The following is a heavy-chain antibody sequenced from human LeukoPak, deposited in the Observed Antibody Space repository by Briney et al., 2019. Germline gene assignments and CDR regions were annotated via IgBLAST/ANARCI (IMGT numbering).Heavy chain of an antibody. J-gene: IGHJ4*02. Sequence: PSETLSLTCAVYGGPFSGYYWSWIRQPPGKGLEWIGEINHSGSTNYNPSLKSRVTISVDTSKNQFSLKLSSVTAADTAVYYCARANLRWYQIGGLDYWGQGTLVTVSS. CDR2: INHSGST. CDR3: ARANLRWYQIGGLDY. CDR1: GGPFSGYY. V-gene: IGHV4-34*01. D-gene: IGHD4-23*01.